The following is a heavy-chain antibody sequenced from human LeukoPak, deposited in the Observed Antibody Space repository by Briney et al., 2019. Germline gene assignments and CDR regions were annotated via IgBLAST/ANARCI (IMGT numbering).Heavy chain of an antibody. V-gene: IGHV1-69*04. CDR3: ASLSEIAAATGGDYYYGMDV. Sequence: ASVKVSCKASGGTFSSYAISWVRQAPGQGLEWMGRIIPILGIANYAQKFQGRVTITADKSTSTAYMELSSLRSEDTAVYYCASLSEIAAATGGDYYYGMDVWGQGTTVTVSS. D-gene: IGHD6-13*01. CDR2: IIPILGIA. CDR1: GGTFSSYA. J-gene: IGHJ6*02.